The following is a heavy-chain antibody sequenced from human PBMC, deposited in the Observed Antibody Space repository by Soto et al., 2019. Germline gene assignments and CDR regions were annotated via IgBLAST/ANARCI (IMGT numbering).Heavy chain of an antibody. V-gene: IGHV4-39*01. Sequence: PSETLSLTCTVSGGSISSSSYYWGWIRQPPGKGLEWIGSIYYSGSTYYNPSLKSRVTISVDTSKNQFSLKLSSVTAADTAVYCCARRGGYISSFVPWCQGTLVTVSS. CDR2: IYYSGST. D-gene: IGHD6-13*01. CDR3: ARRGGYISSFVP. CDR1: GGSISSSSYY. J-gene: IGHJ5*02.